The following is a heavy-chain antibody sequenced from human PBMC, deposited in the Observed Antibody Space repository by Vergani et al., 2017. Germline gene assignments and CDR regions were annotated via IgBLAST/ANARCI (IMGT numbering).Heavy chain of an antibody. CDR2: IDWDDDK. J-gene: IGHJ6*02. Sequence: VTLRESDPALVKPTQTLTLTCTFSGFSLSTSGMCVNWIRQPPGKALEWLARIDWDDDKYYSTSLKTRLTISKDTSKNQVVLIMTNMDPVDTATYYCARNRNRYYGMDVWGQGATVTVSS. CDR3: ARNRNRYYGMDV. V-gene: IGHV2-70*11. CDR1: GFSLSTSGMC. D-gene: IGHD2/OR15-2a*01.